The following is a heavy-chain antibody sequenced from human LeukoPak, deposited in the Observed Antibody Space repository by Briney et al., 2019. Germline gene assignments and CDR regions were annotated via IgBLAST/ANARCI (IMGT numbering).Heavy chain of an antibody. CDR1: GTSISSFY. Sequence: SETLSLTCAVSGTSISSFYWSWIRQPPGKGLEWIGFIFYSGSTNHNPSLQSRVTMSVDTSKNQFSPKLSSVTAADTAVYYCARGGRNWFDPWGQGTLVTVSS. CDR3: ARGGRNWFDP. CDR2: IFYSGST. J-gene: IGHJ5*02. D-gene: IGHD3-16*01. V-gene: IGHV4-59*01.